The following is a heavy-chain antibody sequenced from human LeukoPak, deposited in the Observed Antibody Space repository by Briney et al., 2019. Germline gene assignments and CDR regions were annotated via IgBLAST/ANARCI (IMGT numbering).Heavy chain of an antibody. Sequence: GGSLRLSCATSGFTFSVYAMNWVRQAPGKGLEWVSYISSSGSTIYYADSVKGRFTISRDNAKNSLYLQMNSLRAEDTAVYYCARANDNYYYYYMDVWGKGTTVTISS. V-gene: IGHV3-48*04. J-gene: IGHJ6*03. CDR3: ARANDNYYYYYMDV. CDR2: ISSSGSTI. D-gene: IGHD3-9*01. CDR1: GFTFSVYA.